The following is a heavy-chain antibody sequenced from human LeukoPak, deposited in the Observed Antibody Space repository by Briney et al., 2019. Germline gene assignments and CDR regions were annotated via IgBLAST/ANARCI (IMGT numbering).Heavy chain of an antibody. Sequence: PGGSLRLSCAASGFSFSDYGRHWVRQAPGKGLEWVAFIRNDGSNDYYPDSVKGRFTISRDNSRNTLYLQMNSLRAEDTAFYYCAKGGSSSHNWLDPWGQGTRVTVSS. V-gene: IGHV3-30*02. CDR1: GFSFSDYG. D-gene: IGHD6-13*01. J-gene: IGHJ5*02. CDR2: IRNDGSND. CDR3: AKGGSSSHNWLDP.